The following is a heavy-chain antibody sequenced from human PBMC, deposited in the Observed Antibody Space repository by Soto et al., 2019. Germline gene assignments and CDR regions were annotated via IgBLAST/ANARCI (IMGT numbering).Heavy chain of an antibody. V-gene: IGHV3-23*01. CDR2: ISGGGTST. CDR3: AKAWDYDLWSGIISLGDY. J-gene: IGHJ4*02. Sequence: EVLLLESGGGLVQPGGSLRLSCAASGFTFSSYAMSWVRQAPGKGLEWVSGISGGGTSTYYADSVKGRFTISRDNSKNTVYVQMNSLRAEDTAVYYCAKAWDYDLWSGIISLGDYWGQGTLVLVSS. CDR1: GFTFSSYA. D-gene: IGHD3-3*01.